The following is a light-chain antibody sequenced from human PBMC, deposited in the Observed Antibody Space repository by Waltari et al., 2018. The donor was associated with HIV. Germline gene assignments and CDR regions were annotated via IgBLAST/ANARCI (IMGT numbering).Light chain of an antibody. J-gene: IGLJ1*01. Sequence: QSVLTQPPSVSGAPGQRVTISCTGSSSNIGAGYHVHWYQQLPGTAPKLLIYSHSSRRSGVPDRFSGSKSGTSASLASTGLQAEDEADYHCQSHDSSLSGYVFGTGTKVTVL. CDR1: SSNIGAGYH. V-gene: IGLV1-40*01. CDR2: SHS. CDR3: QSHDSSLSGYV.